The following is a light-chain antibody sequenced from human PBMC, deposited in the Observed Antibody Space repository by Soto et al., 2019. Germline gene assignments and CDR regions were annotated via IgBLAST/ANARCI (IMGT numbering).Light chain of an antibody. Sequence: IVLTQSPSNLSVSPGERATLSCRASQSASTSFLAWYQQKPGQAPRLLIYGAFSRATGIPDRFSGSGSGTNFTLTISRLEPEDFAVYYCQQYGNSIPITFGQGTRLEIK. CDR1: QSASTSF. V-gene: IGKV3-20*01. CDR2: GAF. J-gene: IGKJ5*01. CDR3: QQYGNSIPIT.